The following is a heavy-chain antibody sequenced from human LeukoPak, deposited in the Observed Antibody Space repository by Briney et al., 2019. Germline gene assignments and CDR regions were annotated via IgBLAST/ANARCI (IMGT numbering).Heavy chain of an antibody. CDR2: IYYSGNT. J-gene: IGHJ3*02. V-gene: IGHV4-59*01. D-gene: IGHD4-23*01. CDR3: AVWYYGGGRPAFDI. CDR1: GGSISSYY. Sequence: PSETLSLICNVSGGSISSYYWSWIRQPPGKGLDWIGYIYYSGNTNYDPSLKSRVTISVDTSKNQFSLKLSSVTAADTAVYYCAVWYYGGGRPAFDIWGQGAMVTVSS.